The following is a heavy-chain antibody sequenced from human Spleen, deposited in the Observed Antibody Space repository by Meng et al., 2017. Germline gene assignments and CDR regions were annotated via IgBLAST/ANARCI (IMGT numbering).Heavy chain of an antibody. CDR2: INPSGGST. V-gene: IGHV1-46*01. CDR3: ARDEDISAAGKLFGDY. J-gene: IGHJ4*02. Sequence: ASVKVSCKASGYTFTSYYIHWVRQAPGQGLEWMGIINPSGGSTSYAQKFQGRVTMTRYTSISTAYMELSGLRSDDTARYYCARDEDISAAGKLFGDYWARG. CDR1: GYTFTSYY. D-gene: IGHD6-13*01.